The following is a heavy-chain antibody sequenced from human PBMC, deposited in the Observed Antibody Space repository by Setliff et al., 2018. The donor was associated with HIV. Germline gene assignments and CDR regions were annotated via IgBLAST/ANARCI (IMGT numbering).Heavy chain of an antibody. V-gene: IGHV4-61*09. CDR2: IYTSGST. J-gene: IGHJ4*02. Sequence: PSETLSLTCTVSGGSISSGSYYWSWIRQPAGKGLEWIGHIYTSGSTNYNPSLKSRVTISVDTSTSTAYMELRSLRSDDTAVYYCAREGTPGGSYYVLWGQGTLVTVSS. CDR3: AREGTPGGSYYVL. D-gene: IGHD1-26*01. CDR1: GGSISSGSYY.